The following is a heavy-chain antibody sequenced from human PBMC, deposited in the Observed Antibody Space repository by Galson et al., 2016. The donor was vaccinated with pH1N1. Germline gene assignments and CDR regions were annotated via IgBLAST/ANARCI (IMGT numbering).Heavy chain of an antibody. V-gene: IGHV1-46*01. D-gene: IGHD2-15*01. Sequence: SMKVSCKASGDTFSSYYMHWVRQAPGQGLEWMGIINPSGGSTRYAEKFQGRVTMTRDTSTSTVYMELSSLRSDDTAVYYCAYRGYCSGGSCYAFDSWGQGTMVTVSS. CDR3: AYRGYCSGGSCYAFDS. CDR1: GDTFSSYY. CDR2: INPSGGST. J-gene: IGHJ3*02.